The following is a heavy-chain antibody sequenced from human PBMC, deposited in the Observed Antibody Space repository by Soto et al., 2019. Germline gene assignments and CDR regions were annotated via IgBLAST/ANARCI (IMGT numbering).Heavy chain of an antibody. V-gene: IGHV1-69*13. J-gene: IGHJ4*02. Sequence: GASVKVSCKASGGTFSSYAISWVRQAPGQGLEWMGGIIPIFGTANYAQKFQGRVTITADESTSTAYMELSSLRSEDTAVYYCASAHDSSGYYHRVTFDYWGQGTLVTVSS. CDR1: GGTFSSYA. CDR2: IIPIFGTA. D-gene: IGHD3-22*01. CDR3: ASAHDSSGYYHRVTFDY.